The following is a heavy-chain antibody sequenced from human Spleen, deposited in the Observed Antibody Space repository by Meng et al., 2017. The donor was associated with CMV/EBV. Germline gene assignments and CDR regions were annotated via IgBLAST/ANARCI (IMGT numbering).Heavy chain of an antibody. V-gene: IGHV3-23*01. J-gene: IGHJ4*02. Sequence: GESLKISCAASGFTFSSYAMTWVRQAPGKGLEWVSAISGSGGSTYYADSVKGRFTISRDNSKNTLYLQMNSLRAEDTAVYYCARGSGGTLDSWGQGTLVTVSS. CDR3: ARGSGGTLDS. D-gene: IGHD2-15*01. CDR2: ISGSGGST. CDR1: GFTFSSYA.